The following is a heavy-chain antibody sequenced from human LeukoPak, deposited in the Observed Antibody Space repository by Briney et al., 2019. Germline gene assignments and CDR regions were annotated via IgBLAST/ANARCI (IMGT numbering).Heavy chain of an antibody. CDR2: MKQDGSVK. V-gene: IGHV3-7*03. CDR3: ARIGYSSSSFDY. Sequence: GGSLRLSCAASGFTFSSYWMNWVRQAPGKGLEWVANMKQDGSVKYYVDSMKGRFTISRDNAKNSLYLQMSGLRAEDTAVYFCARIGYSSSSFDYWGQGVLVTVYS. D-gene: IGHD6-6*01. J-gene: IGHJ4*02. CDR1: GFTFSSYW.